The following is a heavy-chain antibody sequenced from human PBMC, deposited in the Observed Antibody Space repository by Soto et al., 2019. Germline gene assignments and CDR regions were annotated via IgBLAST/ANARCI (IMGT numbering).Heavy chain of an antibody. CDR2: ITYDGSNK. V-gene: IGHV3-30-3*01. D-gene: IGHD3-3*01. Sequence: QVQLVESGGGVVQPGRSLRLSCAASGFTFSSSAMHWVRQAPGKGQEWVADITYDGSNKYYADSVKGRFSISRDNSKNTLYLQMNSLRAKDTAVYYCARDKRDLRFLEWSYYFDYWGQGTLVTVSS. CDR3: ARDKRDLRFLEWSYYFDY. J-gene: IGHJ4*02. CDR1: GFTFSSSA.